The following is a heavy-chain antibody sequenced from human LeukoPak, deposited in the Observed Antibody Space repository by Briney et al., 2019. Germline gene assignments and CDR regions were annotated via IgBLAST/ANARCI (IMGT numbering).Heavy chain of an antibody. CDR1: GFTFSSHA. J-gene: IGHJ4*02. V-gene: IGHV3-21*01. CDR3: ARRNSGYSSSWYFNDY. Sequence: PGGSLRLSCAASGFTFSSHAMNWVRQAPGKGLEWVSSISSNINYIRYADSVKGRFTISRDNAKNSLYLQMNSLRAEDTAVYYCARRNSGYSSSWYFNDYWGQGTLVTVSS. D-gene: IGHD6-13*01. CDR2: ISSNINYI.